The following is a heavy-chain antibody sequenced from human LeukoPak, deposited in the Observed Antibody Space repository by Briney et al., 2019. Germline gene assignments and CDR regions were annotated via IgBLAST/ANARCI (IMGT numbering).Heavy chain of an antibody. CDR2: IYYSGST. CDR3: ARGEYSYGLKGFDY. Sequence: SETLSLTCTVSGGSISSYYWSWIRQPPGKGLEWIGYIYYSGSTNYNPSLRGRATRSVDTSKNQFSLKLSSVTAADTAVYYCARGEYSYGLKGFDYWGQGTLVTVSS. D-gene: IGHD5-18*01. J-gene: IGHJ4*02. V-gene: IGHV4-59*01. CDR1: GGSISSYY.